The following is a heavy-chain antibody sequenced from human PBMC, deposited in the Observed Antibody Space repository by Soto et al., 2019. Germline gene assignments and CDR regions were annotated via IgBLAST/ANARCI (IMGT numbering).Heavy chain of an antibody. CDR3: ARDGPGRSGYAFPGYYFDY. Sequence: QVQLVESGGGLVKPGGSLRLSCAASGFTFSDYYMSWIRQAPGKGLEWVSYISSSSSYTNYADSVKGRFTISRDNAKNSLYLQMNSLRAEDTAVYYCARDGPGRSGYAFPGYYFDYWGQGTLVTVSS. J-gene: IGHJ4*02. CDR2: ISSSSSYT. V-gene: IGHV3-11*05. D-gene: IGHD5-12*01. CDR1: GFTFSDYY.